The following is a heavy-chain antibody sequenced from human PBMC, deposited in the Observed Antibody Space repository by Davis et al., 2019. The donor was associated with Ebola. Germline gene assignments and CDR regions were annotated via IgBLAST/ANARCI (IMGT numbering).Heavy chain of an antibody. V-gene: IGHV5-51*01. CDR2: IYPGDSDT. CDR3: ARYGSGSYYKGLDY. D-gene: IGHD3-10*01. CDR1: GYTSTTYL. Sequence: GSLSLTCNGSGYTSTTYLFGLVPYMTGKGLEWMGIIYPGDSDTRYSPSFQGQVTISADKSISTAYLQWSSLKASDTAMYYCARYGSGSYYKGLDYWGQGTLVTVSS. J-gene: IGHJ4*02.